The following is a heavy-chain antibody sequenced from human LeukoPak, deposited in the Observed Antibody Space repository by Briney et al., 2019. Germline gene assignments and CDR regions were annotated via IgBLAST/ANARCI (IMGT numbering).Heavy chain of an antibody. CDR3: ARGYYDFWSGESYYYYYGMDV. V-gene: IGHV3-21*01. D-gene: IGHD3-3*01. CDR2: ISSSSSYI. Sequence: GGSLRLSCAASGFTFSSYSMNWVRQAPGKGLEWVSSISSSSSYIYYADSVKGRFTISRDNAKNSLYLQMNSLRAEDTAVYYCARGYYDFWSGESYYYYYGMDVWGQGTTVTVSS. J-gene: IGHJ6*02. CDR1: GFTFSSYS.